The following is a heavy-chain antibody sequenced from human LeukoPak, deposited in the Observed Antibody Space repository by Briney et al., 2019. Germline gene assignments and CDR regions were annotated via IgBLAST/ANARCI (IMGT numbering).Heavy chain of an antibody. CDR3: ARAAAVTGAFRDNWFDP. V-gene: IGHV3-30*03. D-gene: IGHD6-19*01. CDR2: TSNDGRKE. Sequence: GGSLRLSCAASGFTFSDHYIDWVRQAPGKGLEWVAVTSNDGRKEIYADSVKGRFTISRDNSKNTLYLQMNSLRAEDTAVYYCARAAAVTGAFRDNWFDPWGQGTLVTVSS. CDR1: GFTFSDHY. J-gene: IGHJ5*02.